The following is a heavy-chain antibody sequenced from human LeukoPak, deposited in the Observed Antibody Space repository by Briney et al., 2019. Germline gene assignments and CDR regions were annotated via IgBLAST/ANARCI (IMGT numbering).Heavy chain of an antibody. CDR2: IYYSGST. J-gene: IGHJ1*01. D-gene: IGHD5-12*01. CDR1: GGSISSGDYY. V-gene: IGHV4-30-4*01. Sequence: SETLSLTCTVSGGSISSGDYYWGWIRQPPGKGLEWIGCIYYSGSTYYNPSLKSRVTISVDTSKNQFSLKLSSVTAADTAVYYCASGGNSGYDFEYFQHWGQGTLVTVSS. CDR3: ASGGNSGYDFEYFQH.